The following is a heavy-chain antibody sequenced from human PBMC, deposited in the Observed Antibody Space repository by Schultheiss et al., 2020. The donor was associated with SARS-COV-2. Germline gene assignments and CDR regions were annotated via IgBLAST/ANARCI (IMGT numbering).Heavy chain of an antibody. J-gene: IGHJ4*02. CDR1: GGFIHNRY. V-gene: IGHV4-59*08. D-gene: IGHD1-14*01. CDR2: VYYSGST. Sequence: SQTLSLTCNVSGGFIHNRYWTWIRQTPDKGLEWIGYVYYSGSTNYNPSLKSRVTISVDTSKNQFSLRLRSVTASDTAVYFCGRMNLYSFDYWGRGTLVTVSS. CDR3: GRMNLYSFDY.